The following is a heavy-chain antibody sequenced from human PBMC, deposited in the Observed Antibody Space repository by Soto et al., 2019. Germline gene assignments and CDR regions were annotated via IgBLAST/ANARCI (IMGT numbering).Heavy chain of an antibody. CDR1: RDTFTSYY. V-gene: IGHV1-46*01. CDR2: INPHGGST. D-gene: IGHD1-26*01. J-gene: IGHJ5*02. Sequence: ASVKVSCKAPRDTFTSYYINWVRQAPGQVLEWMGVINPHGGSTAYAQKFKGRVTLTRDTSASTVYMEVSSLTSEDTAMYYCARSSGGNFGIIIEGTNWFAPWGQGTLVTVSS. CDR3: ARSSGGNFGIIIEGTNWFAP.